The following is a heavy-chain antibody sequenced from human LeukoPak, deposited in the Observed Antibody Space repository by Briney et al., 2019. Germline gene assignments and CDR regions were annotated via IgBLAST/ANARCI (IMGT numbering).Heavy chain of an antibody. CDR1: GYTFTGYY. Sequence: GASVKVSCKASGYTFTGYYMHWVRQAPGQGLEWMGWISAYNGNTNYAQKLQGRVTMTTDTSTSTAYMELRSLRSDDTAVYYCARTPSNYPEYWGQGTLVTVSS. D-gene: IGHD2-15*01. V-gene: IGHV1-18*04. CDR2: ISAYNGNT. CDR3: ARTPSNYPEY. J-gene: IGHJ4*02.